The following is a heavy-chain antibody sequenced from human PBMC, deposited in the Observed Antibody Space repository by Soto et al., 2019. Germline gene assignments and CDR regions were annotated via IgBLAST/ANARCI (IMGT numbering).Heavy chain of an antibody. CDR1: GYTFTSYA. CDR3: ARDICFGEFLAFGWFDP. CDR2: INAGNGNT. D-gene: IGHD3-10*01. J-gene: IGHJ5*02. V-gene: IGHV1-3*01. Sequence: ASVKVSCKASGYTFTSYAMHWVRQAPGQRLEWMGWINAGNGNTKYSQKFQGRVTITRDTSASTAYMELSSLRSEDTAVYYCARDICFGEFLAFGWFDPWGKGTLVTVSS.